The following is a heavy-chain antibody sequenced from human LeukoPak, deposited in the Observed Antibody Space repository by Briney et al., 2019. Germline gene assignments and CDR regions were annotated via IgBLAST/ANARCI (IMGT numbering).Heavy chain of an antibody. CDR2: ISSSGSTI. J-gene: IGHJ6*03. CDR3: ARDHRHYDFWSGYSYYYYMDV. Sequence: PGGSLRLSCAASGFTFSDYYMSWICQAPGKGLEWVSYISSSGSTIYYADSVKGRFTISRDNAKNSLYLQMNSLRAEDTAVYYCARDHRHYDFWSGYSYYYYMDVWGKGTTVTVSS. D-gene: IGHD3-3*01. CDR1: GFTFSDYY. V-gene: IGHV3-11*04.